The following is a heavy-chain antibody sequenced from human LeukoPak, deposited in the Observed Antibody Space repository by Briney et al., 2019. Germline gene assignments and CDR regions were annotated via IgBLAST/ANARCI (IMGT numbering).Heavy chain of an antibody. Sequence: GGSLRLSCAASGFSFSAYWMTWVRQAPGTGLEWVANINPAGTETYYVEPVKGLFPISRDNAKNLLYLQMNSLRDEDTAVYYCARFGYVAAVDLWGQGTLVTVSS. D-gene: IGHD2-15*01. J-gene: IGHJ4*02. CDR1: GFSFSAYW. CDR3: ARFGYVAAVDL. CDR2: INPAGTET. V-gene: IGHV3-7*01.